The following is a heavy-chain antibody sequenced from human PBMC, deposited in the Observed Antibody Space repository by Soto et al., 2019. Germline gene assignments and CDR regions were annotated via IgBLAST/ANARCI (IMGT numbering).Heavy chain of an antibody. D-gene: IGHD6-13*01. Sequence: SETLSLTCTVSGGSISSSSYYWGWIRQPPGKGLEWIGSIYYSGSTYYNPSLKSRVTISVDTSKNQFSLKLSSVTAADTAVYYCARRNRVAAAGTRYYGMDVWGQGTMVTV. CDR2: IYYSGST. CDR3: ARRNRVAAAGTRYYGMDV. J-gene: IGHJ6*02. V-gene: IGHV4-39*01. CDR1: GGSISSSSYY.